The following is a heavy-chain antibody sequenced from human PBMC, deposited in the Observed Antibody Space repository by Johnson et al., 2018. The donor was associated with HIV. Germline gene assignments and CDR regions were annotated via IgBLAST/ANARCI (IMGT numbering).Heavy chain of an antibody. CDR3: AKEYCGGDCYPSPDAFDI. Sequence: QPGGSLRLSCAASGFTVSSNYMSWVRQAPGKGLEWVSVIYSGGSTYYADSVKGRFTISRDNSKNTLYLQMNSLRAEDTAVYYCAKEYCGGDCYPSPDAFDIWGQGTMVTVSS. J-gene: IGHJ3*02. D-gene: IGHD2-21*01. CDR1: GFTVSSNY. V-gene: IGHV3-66*01. CDR2: IYSGGST.